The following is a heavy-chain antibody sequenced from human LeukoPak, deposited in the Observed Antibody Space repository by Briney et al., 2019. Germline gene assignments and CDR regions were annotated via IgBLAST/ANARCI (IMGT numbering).Heavy chain of an antibody. CDR3: ASGSLAREFGGGGNYYMDV. Sequence: SVKVSCKACGYTFTSYYMHWVRQAPGQGLEWMGIINPSGGSTSYAQKFQGRVSMTRDMSTSTVYMELSSLRSEDTAVYYCASGSLAREFGGGGNYYMDVWGKGTTVTVSS. J-gene: IGHJ6*03. CDR1: GYTFTSYY. V-gene: IGHV1-46*01. CDR2: INPSGGST. D-gene: IGHD2-21*01.